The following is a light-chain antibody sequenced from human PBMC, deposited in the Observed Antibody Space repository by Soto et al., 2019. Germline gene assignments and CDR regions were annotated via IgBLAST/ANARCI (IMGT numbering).Light chain of an antibody. Sequence: DIQMTQSPSTLTASVGDRVTITCRASQSVNTWVAWYQQKSGKAPSLLIYKASTLESGVPSRFSGSGSGTEFTLTISSLQPEDFASYYCLQDHGDSWTFGQGTKVDIK. CDR1: QSVNTW. V-gene: IGKV1-5*03. CDR3: LQDHGDSWT. CDR2: KAS. J-gene: IGKJ1*01.